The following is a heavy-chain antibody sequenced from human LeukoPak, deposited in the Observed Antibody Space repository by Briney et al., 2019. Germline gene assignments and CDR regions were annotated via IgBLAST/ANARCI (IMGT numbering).Heavy chain of an antibody. V-gene: IGHV4-59*08. CDR3: GRLSYDTTGYWPDYFDY. Sequence: SETLSLTCTVSGGSISSYYGSWIRQPPGKGLEWIGYTSYSGSTNYSPSLKSRVTISVDTSKKQFSLRLSSVTAADTAVYYCGRLSYDTTGYWPDYFDYWGQGTLVTVPS. D-gene: IGHD3-22*01. CDR2: TSYSGST. CDR1: GGSISSYY. J-gene: IGHJ4*02.